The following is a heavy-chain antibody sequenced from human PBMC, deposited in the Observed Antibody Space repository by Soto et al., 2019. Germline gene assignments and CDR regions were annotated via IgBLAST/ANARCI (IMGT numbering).Heavy chain of an antibody. CDR2: VYYSGTT. Sequence: SETLSLTCSVSGGSVSNKTYYWSWIRQPPGKRLEWIGYVYYSGTTNYNPSLKSLVTISVDLSKNQFSLRLSSVTTADRALYYCARTTAVPNTLRSRYFFDYWGQGTLVTGSS. J-gene: IGHJ4*02. D-gene: IGHD4-17*01. V-gene: IGHV4-61*01. CDR1: GGSVSNKTYY. CDR3: ARTTAVPNTLRSRYFFDY.